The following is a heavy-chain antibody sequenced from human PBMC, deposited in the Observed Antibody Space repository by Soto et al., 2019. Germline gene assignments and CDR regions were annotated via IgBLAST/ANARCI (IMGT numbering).Heavy chain of an antibody. J-gene: IGHJ4*02. CDR2: INAGNGNT. Sequence: ASVKVSCKASGYTFTSYAMHWVRQAPGQRLEWMGWINAGNGNTKYSQKFQGRVTITRDTPASTAYMELSSLRSEDTAVYYCARVAPLLQRVFDYWGQGTLVTVSS. CDR1: GYTFTSYA. D-gene: IGHD3-22*01. V-gene: IGHV1-3*01. CDR3: ARVAPLLQRVFDY.